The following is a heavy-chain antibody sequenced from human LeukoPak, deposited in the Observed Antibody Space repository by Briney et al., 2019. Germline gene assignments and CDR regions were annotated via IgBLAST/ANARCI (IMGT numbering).Heavy chain of an antibody. CDR1: GGSISSYY. Sequence: SETLSLTCTVSGGSISSYYWSWIRQPPGKGLEWIGYIYYSGSTNYNPSLKSRVTISVVTSKNQFSLKLSSVTAADTAVYYCARHPLPSSAHPYYYYYGMDVWGQGTTVTVSS. J-gene: IGHJ6*02. D-gene: IGHD6-25*01. V-gene: IGHV4-59*08. CDR2: IYYSGST. CDR3: ARHPLPSSAHPYYYYYGMDV.